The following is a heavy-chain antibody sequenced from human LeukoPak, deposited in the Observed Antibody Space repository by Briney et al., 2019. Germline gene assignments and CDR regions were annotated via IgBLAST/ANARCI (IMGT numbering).Heavy chain of an antibody. D-gene: IGHD3-22*01. J-gene: IGHJ3*02. CDR3: AREQYYYDSSGYRYWEGQPAHAFDI. CDR2: VSGDGSYT. Sequence: GGSLRLSCAASGFTLTRFWMHWVRQAPGKGLVWVSRVSGDGSYTDYANSVKGRFTISRDNAKNTLYLQMNSLRAEDTAVYYCAREQYYYDSSGYRYWEGQPAHAFDIWGQGTMVTVSS. V-gene: IGHV3-74*01. CDR1: GFTLTRFW.